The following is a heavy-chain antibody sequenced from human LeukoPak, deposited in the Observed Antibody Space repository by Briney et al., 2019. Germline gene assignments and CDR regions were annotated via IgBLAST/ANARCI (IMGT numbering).Heavy chain of an antibody. Sequence: PGGSLRLSCAASGFTFSDYYMSWVRQAPGKGLEWVSVIHSGGSTYYADSVKGRFTISRDNSKNTLYLQMNSLRVEDTAVYYCARDDSSGYYSDYWGQGTLVTVSS. V-gene: IGHV3-53*01. D-gene: IGHD3-22*01. CDR3: ARDDSSGYYSDY. CDR1: GFTFSDYY. CDR2: IHSGGST. J-gene: IGHJ4*02.